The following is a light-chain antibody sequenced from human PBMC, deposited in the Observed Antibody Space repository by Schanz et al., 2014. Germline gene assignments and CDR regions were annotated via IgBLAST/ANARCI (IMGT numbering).Light chain of an antibody. CDR2: EVS. Sequence: QSALTQPPSASGSPGQSVTISCTGTSSDIGRYNYVSWYQHHPGKAPKLMIYEVSKRPSGVPDRFSGSKSGNTASLTISELQAEDEADYYCSAYTSSNTWVFGGGTKLTVL. CDR1: SSDIGRYNY. J-gene: IGLJ3*02. CDR3: SAYTSSNTWV. V-gene: IGLV2-8*01.